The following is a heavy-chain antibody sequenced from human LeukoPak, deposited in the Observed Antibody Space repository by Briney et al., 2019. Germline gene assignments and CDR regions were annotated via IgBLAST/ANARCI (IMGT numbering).Heavy chain of an antibody. V-gene: IGHV3-23*01. CDR3: AKDRLMQPWLAGVY. J-gene: IGHJ4*02. CDR2: ISGSGGST. D-gene: IGHD5-18*01. CDR1: GFTFSSYA. Sequence: GGSLRFSCAASGFTFSSYAMSWVRQAPGKGLEWVSAISGSGGSTYYADSVKGRFTTSRANSKNTLYLQMNSLRAEDPAVYYCAKDRLMQPWLAGVYWGQGTRVTVSS.